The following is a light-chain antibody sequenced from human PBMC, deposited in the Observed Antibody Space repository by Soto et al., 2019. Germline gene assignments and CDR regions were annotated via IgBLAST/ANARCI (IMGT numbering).Light chain of an antibody. Sequence: QLTQSPSSLSASMGDRVTITCRASQDISGYLAWYQQQPGKAPKLLIYAASTLHSGVPTRFSGSGSGTEFIRTICRLQPEDFATYYCQHLAGTFGQGTKLEMK. J-gene: IGKJ2*01. CDR3: QHLAGT. CDR1: QDISGY. V-gene: IGKV1-9*01. CDR2: AAS.